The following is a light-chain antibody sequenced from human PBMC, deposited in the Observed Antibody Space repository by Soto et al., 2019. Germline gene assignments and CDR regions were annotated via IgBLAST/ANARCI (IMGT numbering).Light chain of an antibody. J-gene: IGLJ1*01. CDR1: TSDVGRYNY. V-gene: IGLV2-14*03. CDR3: NSFTTSSTYV. CDR2: DVS. Sequence: QSVLTQPASVSRSPGQSISISRTGTTSDVGRYNYVSWYQQHPGEAPKLMIYDVSYRPSWVSNRFSGSKSGITASLTISGLQAEDEADYYCNSFTTSSTYVFGPGTKVTVL.